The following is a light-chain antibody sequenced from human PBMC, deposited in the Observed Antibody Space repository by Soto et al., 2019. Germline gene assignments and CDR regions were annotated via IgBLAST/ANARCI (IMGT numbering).Light chain of an antibody. Sequence: VLTQPPSVSGAPGQRVTISCTGSSSNIGANYDVHWYQQLPGTAPKLLIYDNTGRPSGVPDRFSGSKSGTSASLAITGLQAEDEADYYCQSYDSSLSGCVFGTGTKDTVL. CDR3: QSYDSSLSGCV. J-gene: IGLJ1*01. CDR1: SSNIGANYD. V-gene: IGLV1-40*01. CDR2: DNT.